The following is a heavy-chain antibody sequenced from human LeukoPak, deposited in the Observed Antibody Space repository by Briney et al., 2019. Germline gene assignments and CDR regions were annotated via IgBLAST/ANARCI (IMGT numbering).Heavy chain of an antibody. CDR2: IWYDGSNK. CDR3: AREGYNKDFDY. D-gene: IGHD1-1*01. V-gene: IGHV3-33*01. J-gene: IGHJ4*02. Sequence: GGSLRLSCAASGFTFSSYGMHWVRQAPGKGLEWVAVIWYDGSNKYYADSVKGRFTISRDNSKNTLYLQMNSLRAEDTAVYYCAREGYNKDFDYWGQGTLVTVSS. CDR1: GFTFSSYG.